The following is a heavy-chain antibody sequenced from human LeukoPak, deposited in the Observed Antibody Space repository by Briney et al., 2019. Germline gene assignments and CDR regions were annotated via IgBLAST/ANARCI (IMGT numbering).Heavy chain of an antibody. V-gene: IGHV1-18*01. D-gene: IGHD6-13*01. Sequence: ASVKVSCKTSGYTFTDYHIHWVREAPGQRLEWMGWISAYNGNTNYAQKLQGRVTMTTDTSTSTAYMELRSLRSDDTAVYYCARAGIGDYWGQGTLVTVSS. CDR2: ISAYNGNT. CDR3: ARAGIGDY. J-gene: IGHJ4*02. CDR1: GYTFTDYH.